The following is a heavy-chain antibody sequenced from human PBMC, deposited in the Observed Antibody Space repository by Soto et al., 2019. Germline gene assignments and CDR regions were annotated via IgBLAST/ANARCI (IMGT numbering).Heavy chain of an antibody. CDR2: IYDGGTA. V-gene: IGHV4-39*01. CDR1: GGSITSSRY. D-gene: IGHD1-1*01. Sequence: QLQLQQSGPGLLKSSETLSLTCTVSGGSITSSRYWGWIRQPPGKGLEWIGSIYDGGTAYYNASLKSRVSISVDTADNQFSLTLNSVTAADTAIYFCAIRREGYNPYWYFDLWGRGTLVTVSS. J-gene: IGHJ2*01. CDR3: AIRREGYNPYWYFDL.